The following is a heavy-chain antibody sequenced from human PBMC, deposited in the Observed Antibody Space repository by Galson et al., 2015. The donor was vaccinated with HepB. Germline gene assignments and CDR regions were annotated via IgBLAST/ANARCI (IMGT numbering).Heavy chain of an antibody. V-gene: IGHV3-23*01. CDR2: ISGSGGST. Sequence: SLRLSCAASGFTFSSYAMSWVRQAPGKGLEWVSAISGSGGSTYYADSVKGRFTISRDNSKNMLYLQMNSLRAEDTAVYYCAKDSTPWGGNWFDPWGQGTLVTVSS. J-gene: IGHJ5*02. CDR3: AKDSTPWGGNWFDP. CDR1: GFTFSSYA. D-gene: IGHD3-16*01.